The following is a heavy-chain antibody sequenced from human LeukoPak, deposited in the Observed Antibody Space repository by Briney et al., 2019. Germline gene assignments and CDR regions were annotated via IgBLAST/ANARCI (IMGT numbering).Heavy chain of an antibody. J-gene: IGHJ4*02. Sequence: SETLSLTCTFSGGSISSDHYSWSWIRQPAGKGLESIGRVYTSGSTNYNPSLKSRVTMSVDTSKNQFSLKLSSVTAADTAVYYCARDSYYYDSSGYRIFDYWGQGTLVTVSS. V-gene: IGHV4-61*02. CDR1: GGSISSDHYS. CDR3: ARDSYYYDSSGYRIFDY. CDR2: VYTSGST. D-gene: IGHD3-22*01.